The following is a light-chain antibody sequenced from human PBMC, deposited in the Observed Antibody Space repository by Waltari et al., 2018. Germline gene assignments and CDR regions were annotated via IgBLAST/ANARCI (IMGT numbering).Light chain of an antibody. CDR2: GAS. J-gene: IGKJ2*01. Sequence: EIMLTQSPGTLSLSPGERATLSCRASQSVSSRYLAWYQQKPGQAPRLLIYGASSRTTGIPDRFSGSGSGTDFTLTISRLEPEDFAVYYCQQYGSSPPYTFGQGTKLEIK. CDR3: QQYGSSPPYT. V-gene: IGKV3-20*01. CDR1: QSVSSRY.